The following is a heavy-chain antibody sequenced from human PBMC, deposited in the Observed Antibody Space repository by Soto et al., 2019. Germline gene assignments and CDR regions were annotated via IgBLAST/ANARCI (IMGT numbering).Heavy chain of an antibody. CDR1: GYTFTTLG. Sequence: ASVKVSCKASGYTFTTLGISWVRQAPGQGLEWMGWISGYNGDTKYAQKFRGRVTMTTDTSTSTAYMELRSLRSDDTAVYYCERLIAVDTYDGSGVPNYYFDYWGQGTPVTVSS. J-gene: IGHJ4*02. CDR2: ISGYNGDT. D-gene: IGHD3-22*01. V-gene: IGHV1-18*01. CDR3: ERLIAVDTYDGSGVPNYYFDY.